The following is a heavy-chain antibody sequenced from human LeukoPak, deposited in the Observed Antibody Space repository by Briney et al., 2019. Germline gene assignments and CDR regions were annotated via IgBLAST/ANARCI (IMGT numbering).Heavy chain of an antibody. V-gene: IGHV3-33*01. CDR1: GLTFSSYG. Sequence: GGSLRLSCAASGLTFSSYGMHWVRQAPGKGLEWVAVIWYDGSNKYYADSVKGRFTISRDNSKNTLYLQMNSLRAEDSALYYCARGGRGSAAVVAPRSFDIWGQGTMVTVSS. J-gene: IGHJ3*02. CDR2: IWYDGSNK. CDR3: ARGGRGSAAVVAPRSFDI. D-gene: IGHD3-22*01.